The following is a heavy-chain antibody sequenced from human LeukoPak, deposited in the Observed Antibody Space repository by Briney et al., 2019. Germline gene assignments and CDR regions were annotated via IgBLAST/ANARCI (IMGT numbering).Heavy chain of an antibody. Sequence: PSETLSLTCAVYGGSFSGYYWSWIRQPPGKGREWIGEINHSGSTNYNPSLKSRVTISVDTSKNQFSLKLSSVTAADTAVYYCARYDSSGYYHYYYYGMDVWGQGTTVTVSS. CDR1: GGSFSGYY. CDR3: ARYDSSGYYHYYYYGMDV. CDR2: INHSGST. V-gene: IGHV4-34*01. J-gene: IGHJ6*02. D-gene: IGHD3-22*01.